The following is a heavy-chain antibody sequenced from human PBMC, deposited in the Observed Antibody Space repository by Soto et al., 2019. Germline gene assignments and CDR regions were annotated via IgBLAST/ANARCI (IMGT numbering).Heavy chain of an antibody. D-gene: IGHD2-15*01. Sequence: ASVKVSCKTSGYTFINYDIDWVRQAPGKGLEWMGLMNPKSGKTGYAQKFQGRVSMTRDTSTSTAYMELNSLRSEDTATYYCSRTPGDYWGQGTLVTVSS. V-gene: IGHV1-8*01. CDR3: SRTPGDY. CDR2: MNPKSGKT. CDR1: GYTFINYD. J-gene: IGHJ4*02.